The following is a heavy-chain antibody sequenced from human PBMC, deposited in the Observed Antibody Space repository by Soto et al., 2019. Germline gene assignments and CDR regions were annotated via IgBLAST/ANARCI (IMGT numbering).Heavy chain of an antibody. CDR2: ISPHNGNA. CDR1: GYPFTSTR. Sequence: QVHLVQAGPEVKKTGASVQVSCKTSGYPFTSTRLSWVRRAPGQGLEWMGWISPHNGNAKYAPKFQDRVTMTADTAASTVYREFMSLSSDESAVFYCARDRSGWYDFCGQGTLVTVSA. J-gene: IGHJ4*02. CDR3: ARDRSGWYDF. V-gene: IGHV1-18*01. D-gene: IGHD6-19*01.